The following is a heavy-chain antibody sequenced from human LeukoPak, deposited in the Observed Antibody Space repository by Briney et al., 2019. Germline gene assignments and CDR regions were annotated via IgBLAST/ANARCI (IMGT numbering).Heavy chain of an antibody. CDR3: ARDSYPIAVAESYFDY. CDR2: INPNSGGT. J-gene: IGHJ4*02. D-gene: IGHD6-19*01. V-gene: IGHV1-2*04. Sequence: ASVKVSCKASGYTFTGYYMHWVRQAPGQGLEWMGWINPNSGGTNYAQKFQGWVTMTRDTSISTAYMELSRLRSDDTAVYYCARDSYPIAVAESYFDYWGQGTLVTVSS. CDR1: GYTFTGYY.